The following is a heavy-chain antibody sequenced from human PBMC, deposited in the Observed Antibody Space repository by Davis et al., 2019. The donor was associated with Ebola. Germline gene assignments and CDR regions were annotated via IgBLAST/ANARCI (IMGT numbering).Heavy chain of an antibody. D-gene: IGHD5-12*01. CDR1: GGSITSYY. CDR2: IYYSGST. J-gene: IGHJ4*02. V-gene: IGHV4-59*08. Sequence: GSLRLSCNVSGGSITSYYWSWIRQPPGRGLEWIGYIYYSGSTNYNRSLRSRATISIDSSKNQFSLKLNSVTAADTAVYYCAKHSGYDWNYFDFWGQGTLVTVSS. CDR3: AKHSGYDWNYFDF.